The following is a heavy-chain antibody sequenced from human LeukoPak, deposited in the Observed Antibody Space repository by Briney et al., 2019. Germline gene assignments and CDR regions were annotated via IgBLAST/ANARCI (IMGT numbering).Heavy chain of an antibody. J-gene: IGHJ4*02. D-gene: IGHD6-19*01. V-gene: IGHV3-7*01. CDR3: ARDFPHSSGWYFGPLTGYYFDY. CDR2: IKQDGSEK. CDR1: GFTFSSYW. Sequence: GGSLRLSCAASGFTFSSYWMSWVRQAPGKGLEWVANIKQDGSEKYYVDSVKGRFTISRDNAKNSLYLQMNSLRAEDTAVYYCARDFPHSSGWYFGPLTGYYFDYWGQGTLVTVSS.